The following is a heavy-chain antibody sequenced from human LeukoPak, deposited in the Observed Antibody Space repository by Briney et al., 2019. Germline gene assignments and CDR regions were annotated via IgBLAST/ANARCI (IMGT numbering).Heavy chain of an antibody. D-gene: IGHD3-16*01. J-gene: IGHJ4*02. V-gene: IGHV4-59*01. CDR2: MSNSGST. CDR3: ARGNYDDSYAYGGDFDS. Sequence: SETLSLACSVSGGSISSFYWNWVRQPPGKGLEWIGYMSNSGSTNYNPSLKSRLTISVDTSKNHLSLRLSSVTAADTAVYYCARGNYDDSYAYGGDFDSWGQGTLVTVSS. CDR1: GGSISSFY.